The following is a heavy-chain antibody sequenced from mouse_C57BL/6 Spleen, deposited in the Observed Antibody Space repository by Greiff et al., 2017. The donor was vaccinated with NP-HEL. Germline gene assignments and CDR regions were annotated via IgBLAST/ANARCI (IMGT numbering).Heavy chain of an antibody. J-gene: IGHJ4*01. D-gene: IGHD4-1*01. CDR2: IWSGGST. Sequence: VQLQQSGPGLVQPSQSLSITCTVSGFSLTSYGVHWVRQSPGKGLEWLGVIWSGGSTDYNAALLYGLSITKDNSKSQVFFKMNSLQADDTAISYCAKGAGTGYAMDYWGQGTSVTVSS. V-gene: IGHV2-5*01. CDR3: AKGAGTGYAMDY. CDR1: GFSLTSYG.